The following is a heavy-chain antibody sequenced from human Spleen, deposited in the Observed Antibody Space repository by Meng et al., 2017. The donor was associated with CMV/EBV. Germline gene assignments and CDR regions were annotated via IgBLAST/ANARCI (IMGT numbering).Heavy chain of an antibody. D-gene: IGHD2-2*01. CDR1: GGSISSGDYY. Sequence: SETLSLTCTVSGGSISSGDYYWSWIRQPPGKGLEWIGYIYYSGSTYYNPSLKSRVTISVDTSKNQFSLKLSSVTAADTAVYYCAGSYGYCSSTSCSYYYYAMDVWGQGTTVTVSS. CDR2: IYYSGST. V-gene: IGHV4-30-4*08. J-gene: IGHJ6*02. CDR3: AGSYGYCSSTSCSYYYYAMDV.